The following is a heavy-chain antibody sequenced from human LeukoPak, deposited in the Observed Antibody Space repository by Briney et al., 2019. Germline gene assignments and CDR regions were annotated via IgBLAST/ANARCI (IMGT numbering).Heavy chain of an antibody. J-gene: IGHJ4*02. CDR3: AKDPDYDSSGYPFDY. CDR1: GFTFNSYA. CDR2: ISGSGGST. V-gene: IGHV3-23*01. D-gene: IGHD3-22*01. Sequence: QPGGSLRLSCAASGFTFNSYAMSWVRQAPGKGLEWVSAISGSGGSTYYADSVKGRFTISRDNSKNTLYLQMNSLRAEDTAVYYCAKDPDYDSSGYPFDYWGQGTLVTVSS.